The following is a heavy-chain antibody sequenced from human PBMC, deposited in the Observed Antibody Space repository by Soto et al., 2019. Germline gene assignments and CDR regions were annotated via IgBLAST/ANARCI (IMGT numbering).Heavy chain of an antibody. CDR1: GGSFSGYY. J-gene: IGHJ4*02. CDR3: ARGRLHGYYFDY. CDR2: INHSGST. V-gene: IGHV4-34*01. D-gene: IGHD4-4*01. Sequence: SETLSLTCAVYGGSFSGYYWSWIRQPPGKGLEWIGEINHSGSTNYNPSLKSRVTISVDTSKNQFSLKLSSVTAADTAVYYCARGRLHGYYFDYWGQGTLVTVSS.